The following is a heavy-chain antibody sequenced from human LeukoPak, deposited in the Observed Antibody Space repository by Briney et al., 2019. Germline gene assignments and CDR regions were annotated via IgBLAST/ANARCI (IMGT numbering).Heavy chain of an antibody. D-gene: IGHD3-22*01. CDR1: GYTFTSYY. J-gene: IGHJ1*01. V-gene: IGHV1-46*01. CDR3: ARAEHYYDSSGYSSFQH. CDR2: INPSGGST. Sequence: ASVKVSCKASGYTFTSYYMHWVRQAPGQGLEWMGIINPSGGSTSYAQKFQGRVTMTRVTSTSTVYMELSSLRSEDTAVYYCARAEHYYDSSGYSSFQHWGQGTLVTVSS.